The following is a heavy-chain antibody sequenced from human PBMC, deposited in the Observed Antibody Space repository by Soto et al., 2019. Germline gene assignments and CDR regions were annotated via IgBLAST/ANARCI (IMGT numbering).Heavy chain of an antibody. CDR3: AKDRPSATYYYDSSGYVDAFDI. J-gene: IGHJ3*02. D-gene: IGHD3-22*01. Sequence: GGSLRLSCAASGFTFSSYAMSWVRQAPGKGLEWVSAIRGSGGSTYYADSVKGRFTISRDNSKNTLYLQMNSLRAEDTAVYYCAKDRPSATYYYDSSGYVDAFDIWGQGTMVT. CDR2: IRGSGGST. CDR1: GFTFSSYA. V-gene: IGHV3-23*01.